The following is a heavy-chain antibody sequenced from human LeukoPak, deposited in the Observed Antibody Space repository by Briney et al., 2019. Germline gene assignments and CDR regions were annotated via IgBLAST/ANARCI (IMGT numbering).Heavy chain of an antibody. Sequence: SETLSLTCTVSGGSISSYYWSWIRQPPGKGLEWIGYVYYSGSTNYNPSLKSRVTISVDTSKNQFSLKLSSVTAADTAVYYCARLTNSDSSGYYLDYWGQGTLVTVSS. CDR1: GGSISSYY. V-gene: IGHV4-59*08. CDR3: ARLTNSDSSGYYLDY. CDR2: VYYSGST. D-gene: IGHD3-22*01. J-gene: IGHJ4*02.